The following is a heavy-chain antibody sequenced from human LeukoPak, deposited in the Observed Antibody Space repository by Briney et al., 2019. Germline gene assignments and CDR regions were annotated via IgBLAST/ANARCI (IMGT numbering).Heavy chain of an antibody. CDR1: GGSFSGYY. J-gene: IGHJ4*02. D-gene: IGHD6-13*01. V-gene: IGHV4-34*01. CDR3: ARQYSSSWYEDY. Sequence: SETLSLTCAVYGGSFSGYYWSWIRHPPGKGLEWIGEINHSGSTNYNPSLKSRVTISVDTSKNQFSLKLSSVTAADTAVYYCARQYSSSWYEDYWGQGTLVTVSS. CDR2: INHSGST.